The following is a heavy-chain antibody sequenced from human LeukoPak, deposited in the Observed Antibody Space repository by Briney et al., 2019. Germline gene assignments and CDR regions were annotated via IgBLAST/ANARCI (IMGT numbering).Heavy chain of an antibody. CDR3: ARAEYCSGGSCYPAEFYYYYGMDV. CDR2: ISYDGSNK. Sequence: PGRSLRLSCAASGFTFSSYAMHWVRQAPGKGLEWVAVISYDGSNKYYADPVKGRFTISRDNSKNTLYLQMNSLRAEDTAVYYCARAEYCSGGSCYPAEFYYYYGMDVWGKGTTVTVSS. J-gene: IGHJ6*04. CDR1: GFTFSSYA. D-gene: IGHD2-15*01. V-gene: IGHV3-30*04.